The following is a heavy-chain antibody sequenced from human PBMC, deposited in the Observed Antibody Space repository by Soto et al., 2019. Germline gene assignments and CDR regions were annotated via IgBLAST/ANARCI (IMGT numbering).Heavy chain of an antibody. Sequence: QVQLVQSGAEVKKPGSSVKVSCKASGGTFSSYAISWVRQAPGQGLEWMGGIIPIFGTANYAQKFQGRVTITADESTSTAYMELSSLRSEDTAVYYCARGGRKGSSWHYYYYGMDVWGQGTTVTFSS. CDR2: IIPIFGTA. CDR1: GGTFSSYA. D-gene: IGHD6-13*01. V-gene: IGHV1-69*01. CDR3: ARGGRKGSSWHYYYYGMDV. J-gene: IGHJ6*02.